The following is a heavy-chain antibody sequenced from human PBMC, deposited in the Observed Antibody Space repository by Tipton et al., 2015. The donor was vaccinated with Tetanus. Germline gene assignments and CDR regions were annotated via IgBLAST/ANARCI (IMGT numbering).Heavy chain of an antibody. CDR3: ARANYEFPKKGPFDF. CDR1: GGSISNSPYF. V-gene: IGHV4-31*03. J-gene: IGHJ4*02. Sequence: TLSLTCTVSGGSISNSPYFWNWIRQFPGRGLEWIGYIYYSGDTHYNPSLKSRVVMSVDLSKNQFSLNLTSVTAADTAVYYCARANYEFPKKGPFDFWGPGILVTVSS. D-gene: IGHD3-3*01. CDR2: IYYSGDT.